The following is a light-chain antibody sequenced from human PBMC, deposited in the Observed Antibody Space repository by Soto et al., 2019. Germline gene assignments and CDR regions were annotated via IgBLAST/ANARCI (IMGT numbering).Light chain of an antibody. V-gene: IGKV1-8*01. CDR1: QGISSY. CDR3: QQYYSYPRT. J-gene: IGKJ3*01. Sequence: AIRMTQSPSSLSASTGDRFTMTCRASQGISSYLAWYQQKPGKAPKLLIYAASTLQSGVPSRFSGSGSGTDFTLTISCLQSEDFATYYCQQYYSYPRTFGPGTKVDIK. CDR2: AAS.